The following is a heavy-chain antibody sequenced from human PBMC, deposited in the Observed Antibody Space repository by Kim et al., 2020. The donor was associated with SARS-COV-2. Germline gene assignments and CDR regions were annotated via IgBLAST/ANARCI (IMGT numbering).Heavy chain of an antibody. CDR3: ARFDYGECDAFDI. CDR1: GGSISSGGYY. Sequence: SETLSLTCIVSGGSISSGGYYWSWIRQHPGKGLEWIGYIYYSGSTYYNPSLKSRVTISVDTSKNQFSLKLSSVTAADTAVYYCARFDYGECDAFDIWGQGTIVTVSS. J-gene: IGHJ3*02. D-gene: IGHD4-17*01. V-gene: IGHV4-31*03. CDR2: IYYSGST.